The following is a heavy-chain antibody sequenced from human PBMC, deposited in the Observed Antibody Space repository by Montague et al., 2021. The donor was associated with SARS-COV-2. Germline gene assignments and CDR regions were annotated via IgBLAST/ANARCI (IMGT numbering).Heavy chain of an antibody. CDR2: VSYRGST. D-gene: IGHD3-10*01. Sequence: SETLSLTGSVSGGSMSSYHWVWIRQPPGKGLEWIGYVSYRGSTNYNLSLKSRVTISLDTSKNRFSLRVTSVTAADTAVYYCARDVRYYYDQWGQGILVTVSS. J-gene: IGHJ4*02. CDR1: GGSMSSYH. CDR3: ARDVRYYYDQ. V-gene: IGHV4-59*01.